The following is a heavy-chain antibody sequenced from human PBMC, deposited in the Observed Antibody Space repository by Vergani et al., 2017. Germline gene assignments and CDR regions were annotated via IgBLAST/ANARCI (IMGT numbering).Heavy chain of an antibody. Sequence: EVQLVESGGGLIQPGGSLRLSCAASGFTVSSNYMSWVRQAPGKGLEWVSVIYSGGSTYYADSVKGRFTISRDNSKNTLYLQMNSLRAEDTAVYYCAKGYYDSSGYYPYYFDYWGQGTLVTVSS. CDR3: AKGYYDSSGYYPYYFDY. V-gene: IGHV3-53*01. CDR1: GFTVSSNY. D-gene: IGHD3-22*01. CDR2: IYSGGST. J-gene: IGHJ4*02.